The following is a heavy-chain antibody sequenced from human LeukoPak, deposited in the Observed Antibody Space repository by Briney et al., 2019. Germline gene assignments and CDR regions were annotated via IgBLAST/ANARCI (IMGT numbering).Heavy chain of an antibody. J-gene: IGHJ2*01. CDR1: GGSISSSSYY. V-gene: IGHV4-39*01. CDR2: IYYSGST. CDR3: ARYRGPGYFDL. D-gene: IGHD3-16*02. Sequence: PSETLSLTCTVSGGSISSSSYYWGWIRQPPWKGLEWIGSIYYSGSTYYNPSLKSRVTISVDTSKNQFSLKLSSVTAADTAVYYCARYRGPGYFDLWGRGTLVTVSS.